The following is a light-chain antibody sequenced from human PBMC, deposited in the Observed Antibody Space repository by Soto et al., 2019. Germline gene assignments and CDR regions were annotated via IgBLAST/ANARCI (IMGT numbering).Light chain of an antibody. Sequence: DIQMTQSPSTLSASVGDRVTLTCRASQSISSWLAWYQQKPGKAPKLLIYDASSLESGVPSRFSGSGSGTEFTLTISSLESEDFAVYYCQQYNNWLPRTFGGGTKVDIK. V-gene: IGKV1-5*01. CDR3: QQYNNWLPRT. CDR1: QSISSW. CDR2: DAS. J-gene: IGKJ4*01.